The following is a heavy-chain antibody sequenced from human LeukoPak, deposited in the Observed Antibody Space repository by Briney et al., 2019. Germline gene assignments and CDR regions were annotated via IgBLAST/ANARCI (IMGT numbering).Heavy chain of an antibody. J-gene: IGHJ4*02. CDR2: IYHSGST. V-gene: IGHV4-38-2*02. CDR3: ARVRYDYVWGSRAFDY. D-gene: IGHD3-16*01. CDR1: GYSISSGYY. Sequence: SETLSLTCTVSGYSISSGYYWGWIRQPPGKGLEWIGSIYHSGSTYYNPSLKSRVTMSVDTSKNQFSLKLSSVTAADTAVYYCARVRYDYVWGSRAFDYWGQGTLVTVSS.